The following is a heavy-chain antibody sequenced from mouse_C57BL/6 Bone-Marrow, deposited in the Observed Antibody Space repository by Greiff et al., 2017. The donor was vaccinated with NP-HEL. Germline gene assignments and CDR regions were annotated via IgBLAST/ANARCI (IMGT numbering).Heavy chain of an antibody. Sequence: DVMLVESGGDLVKPGGSLKLSCAASGFTFSSYGMSWVRQTPDKRLEWVATISSGGSYTYYPASVKGRFTISRDTAKNTLYLQMSSLKSEDTAMYYCARRSSTMIKTWFAYWGQGTLVTVSA. D-gene: IGHD2-4*01. CDR1: GFTFSSYG. CDR2: ISSGGSYT. CDR3: ARRSSTMIKTWFAY. V-gene: IGHV5-6*02. J-gene: IGHJ3*01.